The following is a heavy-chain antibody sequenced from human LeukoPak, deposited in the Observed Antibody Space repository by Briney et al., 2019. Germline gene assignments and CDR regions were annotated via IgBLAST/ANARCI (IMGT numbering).Heavy chain of an antibody. CDR1: GGSISSSSYY. Sequence: SETLSLTCTVSGGSISSSSYYWGWIRQPPGKGLEWIGSIYYSGSTYYNPSLKSRVTISVDTSKNQFSLKLSSVTAADTAVYYCARGLSSSWYTTFDYWGQGTLVTVSS. CDR3: ARGLSSSWYTTFDY. CDR2: IYYSGST. V-gene: IGHV4-39*07. J-gene: IGHJ4*02. D-gene: IGHD6-13*01.